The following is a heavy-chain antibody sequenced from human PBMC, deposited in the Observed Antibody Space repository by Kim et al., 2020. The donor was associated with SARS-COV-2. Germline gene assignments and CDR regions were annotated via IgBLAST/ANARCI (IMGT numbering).Heavy chain of an antibody. J-gene: IGHJ6*02. CDR3: GWFGESYGMDV. D-gene: IGHD3-10*01. Sequence: YYNPSLKSGVTISVDTSKNQFSLKLSSVTAADTAVYYCGWFGESYGMDVWGQGTTVTVSS. V-gene: IGHV4-39*01.